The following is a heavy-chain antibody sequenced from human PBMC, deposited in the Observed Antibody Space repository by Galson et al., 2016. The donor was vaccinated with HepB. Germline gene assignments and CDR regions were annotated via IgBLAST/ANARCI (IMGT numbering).Heavy chain of an antibody. CDR2: ISTSGST. CDR1: GGSISSFY. CDR3: ARDGSGWAEYLQH. J-gene: IGHJ1*01. Sequence: ETLSLTCTVSGGSISSFYWSWIRQPAGKGLEWLGRISTSGSTNYNPSLKSRVTMSLDTSKNQFSLKMNSVTAADTAIYYCARDGSGWAEYLQHWGPGTLVTVSS. D-gene: IGHD6-19*01. V-gene: IGHV4-4*07.